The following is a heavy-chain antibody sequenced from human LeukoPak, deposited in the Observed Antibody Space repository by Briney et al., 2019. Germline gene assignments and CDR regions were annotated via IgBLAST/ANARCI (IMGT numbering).Heavy chain of an antibody. J-gene: IGHJ4*02. CDR3: ARDPDRYYDSSGYTASFGY. CDR1: GYTFTSYG. D-gene: IGHD3-22*01. V-gene: IGHV1-18*01. Sequence: ASVKVSCKASGYTFTSYGISWVRQAPGQGLEWMGWISAYNGNTNYAQKLQGRVTMTTDTSTSTAYMELRSLGSDDTAVYYCARDPDRYYDSSGYTASFGYWGQGTLVTVSS. CDR2: ISAYNGNT.